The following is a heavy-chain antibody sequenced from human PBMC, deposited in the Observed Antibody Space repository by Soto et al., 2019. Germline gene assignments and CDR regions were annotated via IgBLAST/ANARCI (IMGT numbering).Heavy chain of an antibody. CDR2: INPSGGST. V-gene: IGHV1-46*01. D-gene: IGHD3-16*01. Sequence: ASVKVSCKASGYTFTSYYMHWVRQAPGQGLEWMGIINPSGGSTSYAQKFQGRVTMTRDTSTSTVYMELSSLRSEDTAVYYCARDPHSVDSPTYIFDYWGQGTLVTVSS. J-gene: IGHJ4*02. CDR3: ARDPHSVDSPTYIFDY. CDR1: GYTFTSYY.